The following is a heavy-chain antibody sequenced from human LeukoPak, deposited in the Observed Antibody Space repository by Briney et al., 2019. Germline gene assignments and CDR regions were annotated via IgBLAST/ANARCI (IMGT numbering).Heavy chain of an antibody. J-gene: IGHJ5*02. Sequence: PGGSLRLSCAASGFTFSSYTMNWVRQPPGKGLEWVSNIGTSSTTIYYADSVKGRFTISRDNSKNTLYLQLSSLRAEDTAVYYCARAQALNWFDPWGQGTLVTVSS. CDR3: ARAQALNWFDP. V-gene: IGHV3-48*01. CDR2: IGTSSTTI. CDR1: GFTFSSYT.